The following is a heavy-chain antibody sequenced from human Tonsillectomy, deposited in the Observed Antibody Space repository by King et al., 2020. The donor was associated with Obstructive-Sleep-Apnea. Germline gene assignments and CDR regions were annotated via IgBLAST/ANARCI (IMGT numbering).Heavy chain of an antibody. CDR1: GFTFDDHA. V-gene: IGHV3-9*01. CDR2: ISWNRGSI. J-gene: IGHJ4*02. Sequence: VQLVQSGGGLVQPGRSLRLSCAASGFTFDDHAMHWVRQAPGKGLEGVSGISWNRGSIDYADSVKGRFTTSRDNAKNSLYLPMSSLRSEDTACYYCTRDKSTGATAGRLRGVAAYYFDYWGQGTLVTVSA. D-gene: IGHD6-13*01. CDR3: TRDKSTGATAGRLRGVAAYYFDY.